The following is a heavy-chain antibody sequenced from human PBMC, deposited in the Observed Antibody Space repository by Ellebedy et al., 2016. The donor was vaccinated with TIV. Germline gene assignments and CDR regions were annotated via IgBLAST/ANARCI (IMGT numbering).Heavy chain of an antibody. CDR2: IYYSGST. Sequence: SETLSLXXTVSGGSISSYYWSWIRQPPGKGLEWIGYIYYSGSTNYNPSLKSRVTISVDTSKNQFSLKLSSVTAADTAVYYCARVDLWFGELGVWGQGTTVTVSS. V-gene: IGHV4-59*12. CDR1: GGSISSYY. D-gene: IGHD3-10*01. J-gene: IGHJ6*02. CDR3: ARVDLWFGELGV.